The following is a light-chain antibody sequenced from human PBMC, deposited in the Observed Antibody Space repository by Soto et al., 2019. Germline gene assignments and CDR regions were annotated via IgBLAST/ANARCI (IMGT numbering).Light chain of an antibody. J-gene: IGKJ2*01. CDR2: DAS. CDR3: QQRGHT. V-gene: IGKV3-11*01. CDR1: QSVSSY. Sequence: EIVLTQSPATLSLSPGERATLSCRASQSVSSYLAWYQQKPGQAPRLLIYDASNRATGIPARFSGSGSGTDFTLTISSLEPEDFAGYYCQQRGHTFGQGTKLEIK.